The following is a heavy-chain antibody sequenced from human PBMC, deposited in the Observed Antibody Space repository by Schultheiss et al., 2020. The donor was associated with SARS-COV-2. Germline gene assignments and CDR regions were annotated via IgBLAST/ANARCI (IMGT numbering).Heavy chain of an antibody. CDR1: GYTFTGYY. J-gene: IGHJ5*02. Sequence: ASVKVSCKASGYTFTGYYMHWVRQAPGQGLEWMGIINPSGGSTSYAQKFQGRVTMTRDTSISTAYMELSRLRSDDTAVYYCARDRGTTGTTPANWFDPWGQGTLVTVSS. D-gene: IGHD1-1*01. CDR3: ARDRGTTGTTPANWFDP. V-gene: IGHV1-46*01. CDR2: INPSGGST.